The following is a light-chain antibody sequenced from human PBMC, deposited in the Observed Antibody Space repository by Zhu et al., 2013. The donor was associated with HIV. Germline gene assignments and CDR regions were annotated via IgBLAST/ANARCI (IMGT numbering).Light chain of an antibody. CDR1: QDINNY. CDR3: QQANSFPPT. Sequence: DIQMTQSPSSLSASVGDRVTITCRSSQDINNYLAWFQKKPGKAPKSLIYSASNLQSGVPSRFSGGGSGTDFTLTISSLQPEDFATYYCQQANSFPPTFGGGTKVEIK. V-gene: IGKV1-16*01. CDR2: SAS. J-gene: IGKJ4*01.